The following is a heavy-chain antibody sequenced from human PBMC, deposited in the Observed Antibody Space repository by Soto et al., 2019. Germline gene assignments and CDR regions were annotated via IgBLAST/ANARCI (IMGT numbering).Heavy chain of an antibody. J-gene: IGHJ5*02. Sequence: SGPTLVNPTQTLTLTCTFSGFSLTTSGVGVGWIRQPPGKALEWLALIYWDNDERYNPSLKSRLTITKDTSKNQVVLRMTNMDPVDTATYYCAHRPRAQGAEDYHSSGYYSNKWFEPWGQ. CDR1: GFSLTTSGVG. CDR2: IYWDNDE. CDR3: AHRPRAQGAEDYHSSGYYSNKWFEP. V-gene: IGHV2-5*02. D-gene: IGHD3-22*01.